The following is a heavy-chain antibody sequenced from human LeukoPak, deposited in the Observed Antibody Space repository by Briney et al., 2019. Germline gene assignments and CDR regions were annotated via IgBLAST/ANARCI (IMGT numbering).Heavy chain of an antibody. CDR1: GFTFSSYA. CDR2: ISGSGGGT. V-gene: IGHV3-23*01. CDR3: AKDRPEAYCGGDCYVFDY. Sequence: GGSLRLSCAASGFTFSSYAMSWVRQAPGKGLEWVSAISGSGGGTYYADSVKGRFTISRDNSKNTLYLQMNSLRAEDTAVYYCAKDRPEAYCGGDCYVFDYWGQGTLVTVSS. J-gene: IGHJ4*02. D-gene: IGHD2-21*02.